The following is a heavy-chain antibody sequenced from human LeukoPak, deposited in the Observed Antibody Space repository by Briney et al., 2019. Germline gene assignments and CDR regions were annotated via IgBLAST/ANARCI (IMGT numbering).Heavy chain of an antibody. D-gene: IGHD3-3*01. Sequence: SETLSLTCTVSGGSISSSSYSWGWIRQPPGKGLEWIGSIYYSGSTYYNPSLKSRVTISVGTSKNHFSLKLTSVTAADTAVYYCARLLGWSGPINWFDPWGRGTLVTVSS. CDR1: GGSISSSSYS. J-gene: IGHJ5*02. CDR2: IYYSGST. V-gene: IGHV4-39*02. CDR3: ARLLGWSGPINWFDP.